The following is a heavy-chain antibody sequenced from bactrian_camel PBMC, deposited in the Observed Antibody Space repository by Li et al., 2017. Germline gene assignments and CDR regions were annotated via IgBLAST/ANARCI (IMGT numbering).Heavy chain of an antibody. D-gene: IGHD6*01. V-gene: IGHV3S57*01. J-gene: IGHJ6*01. Sequence: HVQLVESGGGSVQAGWSLTLSCEASPNTNRRYCMAWFRQAPGKEREGLSAFRSDGSTRYADSVKGRFTISRDNDKKTLYLQMNSLEPEDTAMHYCAADCYPYGGSWYETAFIRGRYKSWGQGTQVTVS. CDR2: FRSDGST. CDR1: PNTNRRYC. CDR3: AADCYPYGGSWYETAFIRGRYKS.